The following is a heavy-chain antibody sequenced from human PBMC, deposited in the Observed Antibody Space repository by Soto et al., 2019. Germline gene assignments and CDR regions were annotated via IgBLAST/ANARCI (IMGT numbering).Heavy chain of an antibody. CDR1: AYSISSGYY. J-gene: IGHJ4*02. Sequence: SETLSLTCAVSAYSISSGYYWGCIRQPPGKGLEWIGSIYHSGSTYYNPSLKSRVTISVDTSKYQFSLKLRSVTAADTAVYYCARMGFYYDSSGYDYWGQGTLVTVSS. CDR3: ARMGFYYDSSGYDY. CDR2: IYHSGST. D-gene: IGHD3-22*01. V-gene: IGHV4-38-2*01.